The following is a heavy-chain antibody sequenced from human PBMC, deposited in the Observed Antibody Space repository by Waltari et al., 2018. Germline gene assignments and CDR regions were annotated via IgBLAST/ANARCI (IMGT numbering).Heavy chain of an antibody. V-gene: IGHV4-39*01. CDR1: GGSISSSSYY. Sequence: TLSLTCTVSGGSISSSSYYWGWIRQPPGKGLEWIGSIYYSGSTYYNPSLKSRVTISVDTSKNQFSLKLSSVTAADTAVYYCARKYYDFWSGYYPNYFDYWGQGTLVTVSS. CDR3: ARKYYDFWSGYYPNYFDY. CDR2: IYYSGST. J-gene: IGHJ4*02. D-gene: IGHD3-3*01.